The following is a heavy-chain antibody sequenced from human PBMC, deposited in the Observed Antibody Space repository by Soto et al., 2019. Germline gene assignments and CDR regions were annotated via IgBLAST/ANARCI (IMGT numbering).Heavy chain of an antibody. CDR2: IWSDGSNK. J-gene: IGHJ4*02. Sequence: QVHLVESGGGVVHPGRSLRLSCATSGFSLSNYAIHWVRQAPGKGLEWVAVIWSDGSNKYYAESVKGRFSISRDNSKNTLYLQMNSLRAEDTAVYFCARDREGTGYYFDDWGQGTLVTVSS. CDR3: ARDREGTGYYFDD. D-gene: IGHD3-9*01. V-gene: IGHV3-33*01. CDR1: GFSLSNYA.